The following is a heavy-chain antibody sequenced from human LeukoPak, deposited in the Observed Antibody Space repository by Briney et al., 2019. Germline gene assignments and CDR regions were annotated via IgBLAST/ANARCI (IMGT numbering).Heavy chain of an antibody. CDR2: INPSGGST. D-gene: IGHD2-15*01. V-gene: IGHV1-46*01. J-gene: IGHJ3*02. CDR1: GYTFTSYY. Sequence: ASVKVSCKASGYTFTSYYMHWVRQAPGQGLEWMGIINPSGGSTSYAQKFQGRVTMARDMSTSTVYMELSSLRSEDRAVYYCARDQSGGRVGAFDIWGQGTMVTVSS. CDR3: ARDQSGGRVGAFDI.